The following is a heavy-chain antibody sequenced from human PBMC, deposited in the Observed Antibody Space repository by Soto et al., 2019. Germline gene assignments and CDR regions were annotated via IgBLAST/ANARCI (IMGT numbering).Heavy chain of an antibody. V-gene: IGHV3-23*01. CDR3: AKSRGDSWTTYFFDY. J-gene: IGHJ4*02. CDR2: ISGSGQTT. CDR1: GFTFSSYS. D-gene: IGHD4-4*01. Sequence: EVQLLESGGGSVQPGGSLMLSCAASGFTFSSYSLSWLRQAPGKGLEWVSGISGSGQTTHYKDSVKGRFTISRDNSRNTLYLQVNSLRAEDTAIYFCAKSRGDSWTTYFFDYWGQGALVTVSS.